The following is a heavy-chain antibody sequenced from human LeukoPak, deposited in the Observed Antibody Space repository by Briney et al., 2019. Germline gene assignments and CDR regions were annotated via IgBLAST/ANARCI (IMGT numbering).Heavy chain of an antibody. CDR1: GFTFSSYT. CDR2: ITRTSIYT. J-gene: IGHJ4*02. D-gene: IGHD3-22*01. Sequence: PGGSLRLSCAASGFTFSSYTMNWVRQAPGKGLEWVSSITRTSIYTYYADSLKGRFTISRDNAKNSLYLQMNSLRAEDTAVYNCARVRYDSSGYYSISDYWGQGTLVTVSS. V-gene: IGHV3-21*01. CDR3: ARVRYDSSGYYSISDY.